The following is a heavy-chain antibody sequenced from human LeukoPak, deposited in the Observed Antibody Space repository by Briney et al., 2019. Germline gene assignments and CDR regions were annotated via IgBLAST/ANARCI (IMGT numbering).Heavy chain of an antibody. D-gene: IGHD3-10*01. CDR2: ISSSSSYI. CDR3: ARVGRYGSGSYYDY. CDR1: EFTFSNYI. J-gene: IGHJ4*02. V-gene: IGHV3-21*01. Sequence: GRSLRLSCAASEFTFSNYIMNWVRQAPGKGLEWVSSISSSSSYIYYADSVKGRFTISRDNVKNSLYLQMNSLRADDTAVYYCARVGRYGSGSYYDYWGQGTLVTVSS.